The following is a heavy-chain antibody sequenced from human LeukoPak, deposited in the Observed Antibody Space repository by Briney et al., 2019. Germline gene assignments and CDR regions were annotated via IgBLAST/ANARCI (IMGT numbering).Heavy chain of an antibody. CDR3: AKVRFLEWPDPGYYGRDV. CDR2: ISGSGGST. V-gene: IGHV3-23*01. CDR1: GFTFSSYA. Sequence: GGSLRLSCAASGFTFSSYAMSWVRQAPGKGLEWVSAISGSGGSTYYADSVKGRFTISRDNSKNTLYLQMNSLRAEDTAVYYCAKVRFLEWPDPGYYGRDVWGQGTTVTVSS. J-gene: IGHJ6*02. D-gene: IGHD3-3*01.